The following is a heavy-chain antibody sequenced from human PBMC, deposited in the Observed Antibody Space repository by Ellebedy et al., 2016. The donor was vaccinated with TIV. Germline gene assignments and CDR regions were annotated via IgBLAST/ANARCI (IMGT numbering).Heavy chain of an antibody. CDR1: GFTFSSYG. V-gene: IGHV3-33*08. CDR2: IWYDGSNK. J-gene: IGHJ4*02. CDR3: ARESFYDSSGLSREYYFDY. D-gene: IGHD3-22*01. Sequence: GESLKISCAASGFTFSSYGMHWVRQAPGKGLEWVAVIWYDGSNKYYADSVKGRFTISRDNSKNTLYLQMNSLRAEDTAVYYCARESFYDSSGLSREYYFDYWGQGTLVTVSS.